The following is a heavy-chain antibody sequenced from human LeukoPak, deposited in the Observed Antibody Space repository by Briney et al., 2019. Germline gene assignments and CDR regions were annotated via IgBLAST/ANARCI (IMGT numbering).Heavy chain of an antibody. D-gene: IGHD2-21*02. V-gene: IGHV1-46*01. CDR3: ASVLYCGADCYSGRYFFDY. J-gene: IGHJ4*02. CDR1: GYTFTGYY. Sequence: ASVKVSCKASGYTFTGYYMHWVRQAPGQGLEWMGIINPSGDSTSYAQKFQGRVTMTRDTSTSTVYIELSSLRSEDTAVYYCASVLYCGADCYSGRYFFDYWGQGTLVTVSS. CDR2: INPSGDST.